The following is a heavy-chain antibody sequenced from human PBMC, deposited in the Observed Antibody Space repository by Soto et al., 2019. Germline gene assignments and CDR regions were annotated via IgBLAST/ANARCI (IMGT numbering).Heavy chain of an antibody. CDR3: ASGIQLWLRRINNGYSG. Sequence: QVQLVQSGAEVKKPESSVKVSCKAPGGTFSTYAISWVRQAPGQGLEWMGGIIPMFGTANYAQRFQDRVTITADESTNTVYMERSSLRSEDTAEYFCASGIQLWLRRINNGYSGWGQGTLVTVSS. CDR1: GGTFSTYA. V-gene: IGHV1-69*12. CDR2: IIPMFGTA. J-gene: IGHJ4*02. D-gene: IGHD5-18*01.